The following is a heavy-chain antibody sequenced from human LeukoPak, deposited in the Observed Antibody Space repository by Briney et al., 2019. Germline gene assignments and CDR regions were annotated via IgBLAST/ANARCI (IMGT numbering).Heavy chain of an antibody. J-gene: IGHJ3*02. CDR2: INHSGST. CDR1: GGSFSGYY. CDR3: ARMGDAFDI. D-gene: IGHD1-26*01. Sequence: PSETLSLTCAVYGGSFSGYYWSWIRQPPGKGLEWIGEINHSGSTNYNPSLKSRVTISVDTSKNQFSLRLSSVTAADTAVYYCARMGDAFDIWGQGTMVTVSS. V-gene: IGHV4-34*01.